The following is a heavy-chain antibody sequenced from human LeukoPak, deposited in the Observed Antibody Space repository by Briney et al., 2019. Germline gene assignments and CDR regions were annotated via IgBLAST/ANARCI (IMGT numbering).Heavy chain of an antibody. CDR3: ARVVPAAMEIDY. J-gene: IGHJ4*02. CDR1: GGSISSGDYY. CDR2: IYYSGST. V-gene: IGHV4-30-4*01. Sequence: PSETLSLTCTVSGGSISSGDYYWSWIRQPPGKGLECIGYIYYSGSTYYNPSLKSRVTISVDTSKNQFSLKLSSVTAAGTAVYYCARVVPAAMEIDYWGQGTLVTVSS. D-gene: IGHD2-2*01.